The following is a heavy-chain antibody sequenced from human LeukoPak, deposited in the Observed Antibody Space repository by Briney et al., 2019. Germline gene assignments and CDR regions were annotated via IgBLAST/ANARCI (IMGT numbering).Heavy chain of an antibody. D-gene: IGHD2-2*01. CDR2: ISSRGGST. V-gene: IGHV3-64D*06. CDR1: GFTFCTYA. Sequence: GGSLRLSCSPSGFTFCTYAMHWVRQAPGKGLECVSSISSRGGSTLYADSVRGRFTISRDDAKNTLFLQMSSLRAEDTAVYFCVKDGGTSTTWGYFDPWGQGTLVTVSS. CDR3: VKDGGTSTTWGYFDP. J-gene: IGHJ5*02.